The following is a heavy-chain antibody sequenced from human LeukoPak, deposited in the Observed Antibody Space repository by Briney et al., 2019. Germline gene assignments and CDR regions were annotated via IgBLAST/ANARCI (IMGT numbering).Heavy chain of an antibody. D-gene: IGHD3-22*01. CDR1: GFTFSSYG. V-gene: IGHV3-30*03. Sequence: GGSLRLSCAASGFTFSSYGMHWVRQAPDKGLEWVAVISHDGSSYYYADPVKGRFIISRDNSKNKLYLQMNSLRAEDTAVYYCALVVYYESHGYIDNWGQGTLVTVSS. J-gene: IGHJ4*02. CDR3: ALVVYYESHGYIDN. CDR2: ISHDGSSY.